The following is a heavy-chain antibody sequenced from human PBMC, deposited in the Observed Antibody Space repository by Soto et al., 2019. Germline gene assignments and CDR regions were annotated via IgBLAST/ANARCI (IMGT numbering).Heavy chain of an antibody. CDR2: ISGSEDST. J-gene: IGHJ4*02. CDR1: GFILRDHA. CDR3: WKTYTGV. Sequence: GGSLRLSCEASGFILRDHALGWVRRAPWGGQEWVSGISGSEDSTDDAGSVNGRFTISKDRAKNTYHLHMTSLRVGDAFVYYCWKTYTGVCGQGVLVTDSS. D-gene: IGHD3-10*01. V-gene: IGHV3-23*01.